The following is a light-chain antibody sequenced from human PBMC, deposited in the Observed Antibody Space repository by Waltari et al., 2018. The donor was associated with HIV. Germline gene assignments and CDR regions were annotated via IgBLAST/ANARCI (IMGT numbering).Light chain of an antibody. J-gene: IGKJ3*01. CDR1: QSVGSSY. V-gene: IGKV3-20*01. CDR2: GAS. Sequence: EIVLTQSPGTLSLSPGERATLSCRASQSVGSSYSAWYQQKPGQAPRLLIYGASTRATGIPDRFSGSGSGTDFTLTISRLEPEDFAVYYCQQYGSSPLTFGPGTKVDIK. CDR3: QQYGSSPLT.